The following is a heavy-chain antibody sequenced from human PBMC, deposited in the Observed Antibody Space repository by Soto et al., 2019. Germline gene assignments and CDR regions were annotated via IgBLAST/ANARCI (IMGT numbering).Heavy chain of an antibody. D-gene: IGHD3-9*01. Sequence: GSLRLSCAASGFTLIHAWMSWVRQAPGKGLEWVGRIKSKTDGGTIEYAAPVKGRFTISGDDSKNTMYLEMNSLKTEDTAVYYCTRDREELTYDILTGDFIQHYYGMDVWGQGTTVTASS. CDR1: GFTLIHAW. CDR2: IKSKTDGGTI. CDR3: TRDREELTYDILTGDFIQHYYGMDV. J-gene: IGHJ6*02. V-gene: IGHV3-15*01.